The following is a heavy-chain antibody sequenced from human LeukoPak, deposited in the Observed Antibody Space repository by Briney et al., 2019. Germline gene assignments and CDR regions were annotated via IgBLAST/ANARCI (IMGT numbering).Heavy chain of an antibody. Sequence: GGSLRLSCAASGFTLSNYLMDWVGHAPRKRMIWVTRITVDGISTTYADSVEGRFTIFRYNPNNTLYLQIHSLSAEDTAVYYCARAGGYNYGYGFDYWGQGTPVTVSS. CDR3: ARAGGYNYGYGFDY. CDR1: GFTLSNYL. J-gene: IGHJ4*02. CDR2: ITVDGIST. V-gene: IGHV3-74*01. D-gene: IGHD5-18*01.